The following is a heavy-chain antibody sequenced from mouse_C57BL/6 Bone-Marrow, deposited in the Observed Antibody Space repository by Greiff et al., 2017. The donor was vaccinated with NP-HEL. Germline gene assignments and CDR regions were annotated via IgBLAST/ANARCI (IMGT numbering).Heavy chain of an antibody. J-gene: IGHJ4*01. CDR3: ARVDYYGSSSFYAMDY. CDR1: GYTFTSYG. D-gene: IGHD1-1*01. Sequence: QVQLQQSGAELARPGASVKLSCKAPGYTFTSYGISWVKQRTGQGLEWIGEIYPRSGNTYYNEKFKGKATLTADKSSSTAYMELRSLRSEDSAVYFCARVDYYGSSSFYAMDYWGQGTSVTVSS. V-gene: IGHV1-81*01. CDR2: IYPRSGNT.